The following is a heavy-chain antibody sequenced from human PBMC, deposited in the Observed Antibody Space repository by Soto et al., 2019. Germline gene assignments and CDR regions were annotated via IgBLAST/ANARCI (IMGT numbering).Heavy chain of an antibody. J-gene: IGHJ4*02. V-gene: IGHV3-23*01. D-gene: IGHD3-3*01. CDR1: GFTFSTYA. Sequence: GGSLRLSCAASGFTFSTYAMSWVRQAPGKGLEWVSAISASGISTYYTDSVKGRFTISRDNSKNTLYLQMNSLRAEDTAVYYCAEDERWSSLECWGQGTLVTVSS. CDR2: ISASGIST. CDR3: AEDERWSSLEC.